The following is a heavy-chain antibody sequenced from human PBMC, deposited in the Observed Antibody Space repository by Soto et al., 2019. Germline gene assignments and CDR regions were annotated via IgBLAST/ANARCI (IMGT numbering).Heavy chain of an antibody. V-gene: IGHV3-7*03. J-gene: IGHJ4*02. CDR1: GFTFSSYW. CDR2: IKYDGSEK. Sequence: GGSLRLSCAASGFTFSSYWMSWVRQAPGRGLVWMANIKYDGSEKYYVDSVKGRLTISRDNAKNSLYLQMNSLRAEDTAVYYCASSPHKDSRPDYWGQGTLVTVSS. D-gene: IGHD3-22*01. CDR3: ASSPHKDSRPDY.